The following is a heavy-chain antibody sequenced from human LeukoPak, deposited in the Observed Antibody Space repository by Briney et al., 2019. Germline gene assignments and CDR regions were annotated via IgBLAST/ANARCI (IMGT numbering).Heavy chain of an antibody. CDR1: GGSISSSSYY. CDR3: ARLGKYSYGFDY. D-gene: IGHD5-18*01. V-gene: IGHV4-39*01. CDR2: IYYSGST. J-gene: IGHJ4*02. Sequence: TSETLSLTCTVSGGSISSSSYYWGWIRQPPGKGLEWIGSIYYSGSTYYNPSLKSRVTIPVDTSKNQFSLKLSSVTAADTAVYYCARLGKYSYGFDYWGQGTLATVSS.